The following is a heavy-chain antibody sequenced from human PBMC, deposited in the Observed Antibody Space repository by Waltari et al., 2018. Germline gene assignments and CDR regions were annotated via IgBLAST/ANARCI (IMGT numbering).Heavy chain of an antibody. CDR2: ISSGSGSI. Sequence: EVQLVESGGGLVQSGGSLRLSGAASGFTFITNNMNWVRQAPGKGLEWLSYISSGSGSIYYADSVKGRFTISRDNARNSLYLQMNNLRAEDTAVYYCATRGGISNWGLDYWGQGTLVTVSS. J-gene: IGHJ4*02. D-gene: IGHD7-27*01. CDR1: GFTFITNN. V-gene: IGHV3-48*04. CDR3: ATRGGISNWGLDY.